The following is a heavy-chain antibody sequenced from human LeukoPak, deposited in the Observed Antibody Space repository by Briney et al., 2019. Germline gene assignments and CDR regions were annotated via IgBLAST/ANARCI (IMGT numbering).Heavy chain of an antibody. CDR2: FDPEDGET. J-gene: IGHJ6*03. D-gene: IGHD2-15*01. V-gene: IGHV1-24*01. CDR1: GYTLTELS. Sequence: ASVKVSCKVSGYTLTELSMHWVRQAPGKGLEWMGGFDPEDGETIYAQKFQGRVTMTRDTSTSTVYMELSSLRSEDTAVYYCARARRVVVAATLYYYYYMDVWGKGTTVTISS. CDR3: ARARRVVVAATLYYYYYMDV.